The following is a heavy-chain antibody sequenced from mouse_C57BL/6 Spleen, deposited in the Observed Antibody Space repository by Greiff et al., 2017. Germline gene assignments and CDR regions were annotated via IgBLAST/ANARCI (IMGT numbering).Heavy chain of an antibody. D-gene: IGHD2-3*01. CDR3: GGSYDGYLFFAY. V-gene: IGHV1-54*01. Sequence: VMLVESGAELVRPGTSVKVSCKASGYAFTNYLIEWVKQRPGQGLEWIGVINPGSGGTNYNEKFTGKATLTADKSSSTAYMQLSSLTSEDSAVYFCGGSYDGYLFFAYWGQGTLVTVSA. CDR1: GYAFTNYL. J-gene: IGHJ3*01. CDR2: INPGSGGT.